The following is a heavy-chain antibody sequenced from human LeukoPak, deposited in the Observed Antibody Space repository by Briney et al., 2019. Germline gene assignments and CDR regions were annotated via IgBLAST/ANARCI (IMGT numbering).Heavy chain of an antibody. CDR3: AKDAVSSARRQQLVYFDY. J-gene: IGHJ4*02. CDR2: ISWNSGSI. V-gene: IGHV3-9*01. D-gene: IGHD6-13*01. CDR1: GFTFDDYA. Sequence: GGSLRLSCAASGFTFDDYAVHWVRQAPGKGLEWVSGISWNSGSIGYADSVKGRFTISRDDAKNSLYLQMNSLRAEDTALYYCAKDAVSSARRQQLVYFDYWGQGTLVTVSS.